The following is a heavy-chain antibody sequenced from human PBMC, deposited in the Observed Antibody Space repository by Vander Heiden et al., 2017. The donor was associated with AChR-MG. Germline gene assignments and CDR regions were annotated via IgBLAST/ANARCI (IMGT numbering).Heavy chain of an antibody. V-gene: IGHV3-30-3*01. D-gene: IGHD4-17*01. CDR3: AREELYGDYPNWFDP. Sequence: QVQLVEAGGGVVQPGRPLRLSCAAPGFPFSGYAMHWVRQAPGKGLEWVAVISYDGSNKYYADSVKGRFTISRDNSKNTLYLQMNSLRAEDTAVYYCAREELYGDYPNWFDPWGQGTLVTVSS. J-gene: IGHJ5*02. CDR2: ISYDGSNK. CDR1: GFPFSGYA.